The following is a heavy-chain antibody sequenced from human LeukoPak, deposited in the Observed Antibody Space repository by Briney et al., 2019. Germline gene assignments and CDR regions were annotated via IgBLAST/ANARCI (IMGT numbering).Heavy chain of an antibody. CDR3: ARPGDGYNFDY. V-gene: IGHV1-69*13. D-gene: IGHD5-24*01. CDR1: GYTLTSNH. Sequence: GASVKVSCKASGYTLTSNHIHCVRQAPGQGLEWMGGIIPIFGTANYAQKFQGRVTITADESTSTAYMELSSLRSEDTAVYYCARPGDGYNFDYWGQGTLVTVSS. CDR2: IIPIFGTA. J-gene: IGHJ4*02.